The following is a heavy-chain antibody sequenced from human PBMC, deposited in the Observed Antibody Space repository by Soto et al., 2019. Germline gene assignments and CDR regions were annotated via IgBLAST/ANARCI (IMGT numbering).Heavy chain of an antibody. CDR2: INAYNGKT. Sequence: QVQLVQSGAEVKKPGASVKVSCKDSGYTFTTYGISWARQAPGKGLEWMGWINAYNGKTNYAQKLQGRVTMTTDTSTSASYVARRTLRSAETAVYYCAREPVAGTYFDFWGQGTLVSVSS. D-gene: IGHD6-19*01. V-gene: IGHV1-18*01. CDR3: AREPVAGTYFDF. J-gene: IGHJ4*02. CDR1: GYTFTTYG.